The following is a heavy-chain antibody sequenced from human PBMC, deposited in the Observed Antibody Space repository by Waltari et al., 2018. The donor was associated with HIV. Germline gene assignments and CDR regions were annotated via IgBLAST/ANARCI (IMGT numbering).Heavy chain of an antibody. CDR1: GGSISSSSYY. J-gene: IGHJ6*02. D-gene: IGHD2-2*01. CDR3: ASGYQLPKIYYYYGMDV. CDR2: IYYSGIT. Sequence: QLQLQESGPGLVKPSETLSLTCTVSGGSISSSSYYWGWIRQPPGKGLEWIGSIYYSGITTYDPSLKSRVTMSVDTSKLQFSLKLSSVTAADTAVYYCASGYQLPKIYYYYGMDVWGQGTTVTVSS. V-gene: IGHV4-39*07.